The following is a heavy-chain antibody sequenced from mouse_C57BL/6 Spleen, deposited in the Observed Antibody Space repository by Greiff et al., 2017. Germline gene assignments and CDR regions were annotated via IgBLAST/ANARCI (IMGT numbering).Heavy chain of an antibody. CDR3: ARSLNAMDY. CDR2: IYPGDGDT. V-gene: IGHV1-82*01. J-gene: IGHJ4*01. Sequence: VNLVESGPELVKPGASVKISCKASGYAFSSSWMNWVKQRPGKGLEWIGRIYPGDGDTNYNGKFKGKATLTADKSSSTAYMQLSSLTSEDSAVYFCARSLNAMDYWGQGTSVTVSS. CDR1: GYAFSSSW.